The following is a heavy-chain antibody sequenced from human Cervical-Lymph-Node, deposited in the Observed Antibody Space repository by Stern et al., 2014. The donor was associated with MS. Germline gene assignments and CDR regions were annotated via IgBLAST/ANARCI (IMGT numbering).Heavy chain of an antibody. D-gene: IGHD3-22*01. CDR3: ARGANYPGSDGYYYGGAFDP. J-gene: IGHJ5*02. V-gene: IGHV1-8*01. Sequence: VQLVQSGAEVKKPGASVKVSCKASGYAFTNYDINWLRRATGPGLELIGWLNPNSGKTGYAQNFQGRVTMTRDTSIDTVYMELSSLRSEDTAVYYCARGANYPGSDGYYYGGAFDPWGQGTLVTVSS. CDR2: LNPNSGKT. CDR1: GYAFTNYD.